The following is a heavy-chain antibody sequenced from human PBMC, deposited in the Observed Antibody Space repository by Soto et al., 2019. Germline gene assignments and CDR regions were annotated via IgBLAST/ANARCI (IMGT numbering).Heavy chain of an antibody. CDR2: ISAYNGNT. D-gene: IGHD1-26*01. CDR1: GYTFTTYG. CDR3: AREWELLDFDY. V-gene: IGHV1-18*01. J-gene: IGHJ4*02. Sequence: GASVKVSCKASGYTFTTYGITWVRQAPGQGLEWMGWISAYNGNTNYAQKFQGRVTMTTDTSTSTAYMELRSLRSDDTAVYYCAREWELLDFDYWGQGTLVTVSS.